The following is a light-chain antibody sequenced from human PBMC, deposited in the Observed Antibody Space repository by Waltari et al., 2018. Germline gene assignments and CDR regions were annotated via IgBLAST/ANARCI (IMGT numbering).Light chain of an antibody. J-gene: IGKJ4*01. CDR3: QQYYSTLT. Sequence: DIVMTQSPASLAVSLGERATINCKSSQTVLYSSNNKNYLAWYQQKPGQSPKLLIYWASTRESGVPDRFRGSGSGTDFTLTISSLQAEDVAVYYCQQYYSTLTFGGGTKVEIK. CDR2: WAS. CDR1: QTVLYSSNNKNY. V-gene: IGKV4-1*01.